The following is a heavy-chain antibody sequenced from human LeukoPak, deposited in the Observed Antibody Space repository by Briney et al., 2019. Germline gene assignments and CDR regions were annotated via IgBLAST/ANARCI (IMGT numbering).Heavy chain of an antibody. CDR3: ARDKVQLERYGMDV. D-gene: IGHD1-1*01. Sequence: AGGSLRLSCAASGFTFDDYAMHWVRQAPGKGLEWVSGISWNSGSIGYADSVKGRFTISRDNAKNSLYLQMNSLRAEDTAVYYCARDKVQLERYGMDVWGQGTTVTVSS. CDR2: ISWNSGSI. CDR1: GFTFDDYA. V-gene: IGHV3-9*01. J-gene: IGHJ6*02.